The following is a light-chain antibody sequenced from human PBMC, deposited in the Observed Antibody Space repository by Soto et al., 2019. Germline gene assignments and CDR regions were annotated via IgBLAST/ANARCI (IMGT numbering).Light chain of an antibody. CDR3: QQYNNWPPWT. CDR2: GAS. J-gene: IGKJ1*01. V-gene: IGKV3-15*01. Sequence: EIVMTQSPATLSVSPGERATLSCRASQSVSIDLAWYQQNPGQAPRLLIYGASTRATGIPARFSGSGSGTEFSLTISSLQSEDFAVYYCQQYNNWPPWTFGQGTKVEIK. CDR1: QSVSID.